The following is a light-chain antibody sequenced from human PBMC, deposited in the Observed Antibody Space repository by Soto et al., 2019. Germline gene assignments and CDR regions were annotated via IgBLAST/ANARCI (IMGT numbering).Light chain of an antibody. CDR1: STDIGRYNY. CDR3: SAYTSSSTYV. V-gene: IGLV2-14*03. Sequence: QSVLTQPASVSGSPGQSITISCTGTSTDIGRYNYVSWYQQHPGKAPKLMIYHVSNRPSGVSNRFSGSKSGNTASLTISGNLAEDRAYYYRSAYTSSSTYVFGTGTMVTVL. J-gene: IGLJ1*01. CDR2: HVS.